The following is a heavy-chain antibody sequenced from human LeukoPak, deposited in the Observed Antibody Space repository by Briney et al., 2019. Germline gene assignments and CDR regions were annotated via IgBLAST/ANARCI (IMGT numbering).Heavy chain of an antibody. CDR2: INHSGST. J-gene: IGHJ6*02. CDR1: GGSFSGYY. Sequence: PSETLSLTCAVYGGSFSGYYWSWIRQPPGKGLEWIGEINHSGSTNYSPSLKSRVTISVDTSKNQFSLKLSSVTAADTAVYYCARREDTAMADYYYYGMDVWGQGTTVTVSS. CDR3: ARREDTAMADYYYYGMDV. V-gene: IGHV4-34*01. D-gene: IGHD5-18*01.